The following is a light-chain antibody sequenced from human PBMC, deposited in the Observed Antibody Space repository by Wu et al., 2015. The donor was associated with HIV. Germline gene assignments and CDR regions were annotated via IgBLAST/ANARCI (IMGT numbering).Light chain of an antibody. CDR2: GAS. V-gene: IGKV3-20*01. CDR1: QSVSTN. J-gene: IGKJ1*01. Sequence: EVVMTQSPATLSVSPGERATLSCRASQSVSTNLAWCQQKPGQAPRLLIYGASTRATGIPDRFSGSGSGTDFTLTISRLEPEDFAVYYCQQYGSSPVTFGQGTKVEIK. CDR3: QQYGSSPVT.